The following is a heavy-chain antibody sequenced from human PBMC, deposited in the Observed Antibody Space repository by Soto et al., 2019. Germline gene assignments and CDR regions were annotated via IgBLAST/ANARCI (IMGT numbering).Heavy chain of an antibody. CDR1: GFTFSSYA. CDR2: IYSGGST. Sequence: PGGSLRLSCAASGFTFSSYAMSWVRQAPGKGLEWVSVIYSGGSTYYADSVKGRFTISRHNSKNTLYLQMNSLRAEDTAVYYCARQGELSYMTYYYYYMDVWGKGTTVTVSS. D-gene: IGHD3-16*02. J-gene: IGHJ6*03. CDR3: ARQGELSYMTYYYYYMDV. V-gene: IGHV3-53*04.